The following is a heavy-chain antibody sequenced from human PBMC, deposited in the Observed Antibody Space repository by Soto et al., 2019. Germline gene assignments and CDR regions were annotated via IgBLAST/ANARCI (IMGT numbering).Heavy chain of an antibody. Sequence: QVQLVQSGAEVKKPGASVKVSCKASGYTFTSYYMHWVRQAPGQGLEWMGIINPSGGSTSYAQKFQGRVTMTRDTSTSTVYMELSSLRSEDTAVYYCARVFNWNYDPLGFDYWGQGTLVTVSS. CDR1: GYTFTSYY. V-gene: IGHV1-46*01. CDR3: ARVFNWNYDPLGFDY. J-gene: IGHJ4*02. D-gene: IGHD1-7*01. CDR2: INPSGGST.